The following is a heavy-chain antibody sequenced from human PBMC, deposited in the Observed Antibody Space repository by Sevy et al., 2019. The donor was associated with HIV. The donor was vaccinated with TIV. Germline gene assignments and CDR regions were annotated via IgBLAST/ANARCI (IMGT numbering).Heavy chain of an antibody. J-gene: IGHJ6*02. CDR1: GDSISGYY. CDR3: ARAAANYYYAMDV. CDR2: IYYNGRT. V-gene: IGHV4-59*01. Sequence: SETLSLTCTVFGDSISGYYWSWIRQSPGKGLQWIGYIYYNGRTNYDPSLKSRVTISTDTSKNQFSLKLSSMTAADTAIYYCARAAANYYYAMDVWGQGTTVTVSS.